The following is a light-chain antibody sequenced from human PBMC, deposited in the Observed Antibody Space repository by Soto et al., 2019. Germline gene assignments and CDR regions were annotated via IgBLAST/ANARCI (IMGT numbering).Light chain of an antibody. V-gene: IGKV1-9*01. CDR2: AAS. J-gene: IGKJ2*01. Sequence: DIQLTQSPSFLSASVGDRVTITCRASQGISSYLAWYQQKPGKAPKLLIYAASTLQSGVPLRFSGSGSGTSFTLTISSLQPEDFATYYCQQYNSYSPDTFGQGTKLEIK. CDR1: QGISSY. CDR3: QQYNSYSPDT.